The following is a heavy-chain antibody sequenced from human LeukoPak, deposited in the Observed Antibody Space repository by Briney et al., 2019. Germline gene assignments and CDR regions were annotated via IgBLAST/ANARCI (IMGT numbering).Heavy chain of an antibody. J-gene: IGHJ4*02. CDR1: GFTVSINS. CDR2: IYSGGNT. D-gene: IGHD4-17*01. Sequence: GGSLRLSCTVSGFTVSINSMSWVRQAPGKGLEWVSFIYSGGNTHYSDSVEGRFTISRDNSKNTLYLQMNSLRAEDTAVYYCARRAGEYSHPYDYWGQGTLVTVSS. CDR3: ARRAGEYSHPYDY. V-gene: IGHV3-53*01.